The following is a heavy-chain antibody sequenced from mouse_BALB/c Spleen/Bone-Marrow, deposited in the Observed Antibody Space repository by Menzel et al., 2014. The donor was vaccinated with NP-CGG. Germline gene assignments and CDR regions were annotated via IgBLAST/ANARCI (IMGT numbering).Heavy chain of an antibody. CDR1: GFTFSSFG. J-gene: IGHJ2*01. D-gene: IGHD4-1*01. CDR3: TRGGNWDDFDY. Sequence: EVQLVESGGGLVQPGGSRKLSCAASGFTFSSFGMHWVRQAPEKGLEWVAYISSGSSIIYYADTVKGRLTISRDDPKNTLFLQMTSLRSEDTAMYYCTRGGNWDDFDYWGQGTTLQSPQ. V-gene: IGHV5-17*02. CDR2: ISSGSSII.